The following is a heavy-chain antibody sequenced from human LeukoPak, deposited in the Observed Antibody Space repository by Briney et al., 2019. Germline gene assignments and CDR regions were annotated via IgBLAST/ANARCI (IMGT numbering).Heavy chain of an antibody. CDR1: GFSVSSDY. J-gene: IGHJ4*02. CDR3: ARYHTALNY. V-gene: IGHV3-53*01. D-gene: IGHD5-18*01. CDR2: TYSGGST. Sequence: QPGGSLRLSCAASGFSVSSDYMTWVRQAPGKGLEWVSVTYSGGSTYYADSVKGRFTISRDNSKNTLYLQMNNVRVEDTAVYFCARYHTALNYWGQGTLVTASS.